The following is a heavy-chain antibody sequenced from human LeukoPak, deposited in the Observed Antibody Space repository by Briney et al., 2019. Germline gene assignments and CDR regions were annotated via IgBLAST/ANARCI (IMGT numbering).Heavy chain of an antibody. Sequence: SETLSLTCTVSGGSVNSHYGSWIRQPPGKGLEWIGYLYFSGSTGYNPSLKSRVSISVETSKNQFSLRLSSVTAADTAVYYCARPYDSSGYYIRGAFDIWGQGAMVTVS. D-gene: IGHD3-22*01. CDR1: GGSVNSHY. V-gene: IGHV4-59*02. CDR2: LYFSGST. J-gene: IGHJ3*02. CDR3: ARPYDSSGYYIRGAFDI.